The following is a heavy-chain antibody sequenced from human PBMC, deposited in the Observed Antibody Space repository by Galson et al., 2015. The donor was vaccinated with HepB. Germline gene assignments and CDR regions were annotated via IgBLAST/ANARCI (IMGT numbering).Heavy chain of an antibody. D-gene: IGHD6-19*01. CDR3: AREGMAGTLDY. V-gene: IGHV3-30-3*01. CDR1: GFTFSSHA. CDR2: IPYDGSYK. J-gene: IGHJ4*02. Sequence: SLRLSCAASGFTFSSHAMHWVRQAPGKGLQWVAIIPYDGSYKYYADSVKGRFTISRDNSKNTLYLQMSSLRAEDTAVYYCAREGMAGTLDYWGQGTLITVSS.